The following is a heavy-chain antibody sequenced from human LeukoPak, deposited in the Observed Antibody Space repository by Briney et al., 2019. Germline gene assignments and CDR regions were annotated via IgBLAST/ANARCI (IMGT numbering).Heavy chain of an antibody. V-gene: IGHV3-21*01. CDR1: GFTFSSYS. CDR3: AKGFIKTTVTAPDY. J-gene: IGHJ4*02. Sequence: PGGCLRLSCAASGFTFSSYSMNWVRQAPGKGLEWVSSISSSSSYIYYADSVKGRFTISRDNSKNTLYLQMNSLRAEDTAVYYCAKGFIKTTVTAPDYWGQGTLVTVSS. CDR2: ISSSSSYI. D-gene: IGHD4-17*01.